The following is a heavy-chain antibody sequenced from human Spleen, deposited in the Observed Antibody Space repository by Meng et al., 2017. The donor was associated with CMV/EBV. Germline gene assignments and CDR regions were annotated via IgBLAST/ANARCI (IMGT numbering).Heavy chain of an antibody. CDR3: AREGVEYCTITGCYVLGWFDP. Sequence: ASVKVSCKASGYTFTAFYIHWVRQAPGQGLEWMGWINPYSGDTNYVQKFQDRVTMTRDTSISTAYMELSSLRSDDTAVYYCAREGVEYCTITGCYVLGWFDPWGQGTLVTV. CDR2: INPYSGDT. V-gene: IGHV1-2*02. CDR1: GYTFTAFY. J-gene: IGHJ5*02. D-gene: IGHD2-2*01.